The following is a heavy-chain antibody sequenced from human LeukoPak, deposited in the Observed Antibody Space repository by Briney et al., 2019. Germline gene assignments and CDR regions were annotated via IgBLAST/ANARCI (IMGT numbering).Heavy chain of an antibody. Sequence: GGSLRLSCTASGFIFDDYAMHCVRQAPGKGLEWVSLISGDGGSTYYADSAKGRFTISRDNSKNSLYLQMNSLRIEDTALYYCAKDTKPSTITPDYWGQGTLVTVSS. CDR1: GFIFDDYA. CDR3: AKDTKPSTITPDY. CDR2: ISGDGGST. D-gene: IGHD4-11*01. J-gene: IGHJ4*02. V-gene: IGHV3-43*02.